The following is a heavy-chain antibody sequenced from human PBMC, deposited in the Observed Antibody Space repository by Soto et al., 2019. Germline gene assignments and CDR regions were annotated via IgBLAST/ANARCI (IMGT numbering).Heavy chain of an antibody. D-gene: IGHD7-27*01. J-gene: IGHJ6*02. V-gene: IGHV5-51*01. CDR2: IYPGDSDT. CDR3: ARQLKRVGSTPNSYCGMDV. Sequence: GASMNIPCEGSGYNLTSYLIGRSRPLPGEGLEWMGIIYPGDSDTRYSPSFQGQVTISADKSISTAYLQWSSLKASDTAMYYCARQLKRVGSTPNSYCGMDVWGQGTTVTVSS. CDR1: GYNLTSYL.